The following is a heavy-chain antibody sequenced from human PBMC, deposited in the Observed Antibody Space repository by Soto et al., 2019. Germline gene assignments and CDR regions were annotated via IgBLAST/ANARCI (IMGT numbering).Heavy chain of an antibody. Sequence: SETLSLTCAVYGGSFSGYYWSWIRQPPGKGLEWIGEINHSGSTNYNPSLKSRVTISVDTSKNQFSLKLSSVTAADTAVHYCARGRRRRVYSSSWYGGNYYYGMDVWGQGTTVT. CDR2: INHSGST. CDR1: GGSFSGYY. J-gene: IGHJ6*02. D-gene: IGHD6-13*01. CDR3: ARGRRRRVYSSSWYGGNYYYGMDV. V-gene: IGHV4-34*01.